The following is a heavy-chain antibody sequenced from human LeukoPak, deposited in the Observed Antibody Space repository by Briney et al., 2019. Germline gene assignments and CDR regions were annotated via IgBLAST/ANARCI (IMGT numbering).Heavy chain of an antibody. V-gene: IGHV3-7*01. CDR1: GFTFSSYW. CDR2: IKQDGSEK. CDR3: AREGDRGITIFDGGSYMDV. J-gene: IGHJ6*03. D-gene: IGHD3-3*01. Sequence: GGSLRLSCAASGFTFSSYWMSWVRQAPGKGLEWVANIKQDGSEKYYVDSVKGRFTISRDNAKNSLYLQMNSLRAEDTAVYYCAREGDRGITIFDGGSYMDVWGKGTTVTVSS.